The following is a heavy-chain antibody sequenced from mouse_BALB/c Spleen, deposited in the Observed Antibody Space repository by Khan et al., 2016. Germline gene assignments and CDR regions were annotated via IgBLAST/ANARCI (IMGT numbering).Heavy chain of an antibody. D-gene: IGHD2-4*01. V-gene: IGHV14-3*02. CDR1: GFNIKDTY. J-gene: IGHJ3*01. CDR2: IDPANGNT. CDR3: ARSPYDYDVGFAY. Sequence: VQLQQSGAELVKPRASVKLSCTASGFNIKDTYMHWVKQRPEQGLEWIGRIDPANGNTKYDPKFQGKATITADTSSNTAYLQLSSLTSEDTAVYYCARSPYDYDVGFAYWGQGTLVTVSA.